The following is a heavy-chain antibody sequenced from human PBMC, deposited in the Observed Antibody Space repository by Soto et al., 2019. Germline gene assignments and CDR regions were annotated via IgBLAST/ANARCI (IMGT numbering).Heavy chain of an antibody. J-gene: IGHJ4*02. CDR1: GGTFSSYA. CDR3: ARASYCSSTSCQASPYYFDY. Sequence: VKVSCKASGGTFSSYAISWVRQAPGQGLEWMGGIIPIFGTANYAQKFQGRVTITADESTSTAYMELSSLRSEDTAVYYCARASYCSSTSCQASPYYFDYWGQGTLVTVSS. CDR2: IIPIFGTA. V-gene: IGHV1-69*01. D-gene: IGHD2-2*01.